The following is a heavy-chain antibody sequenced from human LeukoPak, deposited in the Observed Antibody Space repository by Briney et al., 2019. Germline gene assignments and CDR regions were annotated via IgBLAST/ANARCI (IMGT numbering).Heavy chain of an antibody. CDR3: AKAFFRGYCSSTSCYEDFDY. D-gene: IGHD2-2*01. J-gene: IGHJ4*02. CDR1: GFTFSSYA. Sequence: PGGSLRLSCAASGFTFSSYAMHWVRQAPGKGPEWVAVISYDGSNKYYADSVKGRFTISRDNSKNTLYLQMNSLRAEDTAVYYCAKAFFRGYCSSTSCYEDFDYWGQGTLVTVSS. CDR2: ISYDGSNK. V-gene: IGHV3-30-3*01.